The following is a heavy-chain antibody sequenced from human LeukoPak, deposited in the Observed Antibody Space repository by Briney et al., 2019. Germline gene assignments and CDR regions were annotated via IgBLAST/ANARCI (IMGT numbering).Heavy chain of an antibody. CDR1: GGSFSGCY. D-gene: IGHD3-10*01. Sequence: SETLSLTCAVYGGSFSGCYWSWIRQPPGKGLEWIGEINHSGSTNYNPSLKSRVTTSVDTSKNQFSLKLSSVTAADTAVYYCARVRSSFGPLTMVRGVINWFDPWGQGTLVTVSS. J-gene: IGHJ5*02. V-gene: IGHV4-34*01. CDR2: INHSGST. CDR3: ARVRSSFGPLTMVRGVINWFDP.